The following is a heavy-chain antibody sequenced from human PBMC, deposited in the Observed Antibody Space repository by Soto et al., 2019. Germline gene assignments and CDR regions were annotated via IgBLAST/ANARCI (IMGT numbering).Heavy chain of an antibody. CDR1: GFTFTSYA. CDR3: SGGKGGAPYYAYSGMDV. CDR2: INPTAEIT. V-gene: IGHV3-23*01. Sequence: EVQLLESGGDLVQPGGSLRLSCLASGFTFTSYAMNWVRQTPGKGLEWVSTINPTAEITYYADSVKGRFSICKDNSRNILYLQKNSLRAEDTAIYFCSGGKGGAPYYAYSGMDVWGQGTTVTVSS. D-gene: IGHD3-22*01. J-gene: IGHJ6*02.